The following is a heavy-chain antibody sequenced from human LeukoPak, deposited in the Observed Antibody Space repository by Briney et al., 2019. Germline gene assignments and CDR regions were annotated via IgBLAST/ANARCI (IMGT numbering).Heavy chain of an antibody. CDR3: ARHWSSSGGDFDY. D-gene: IGHD6-6*01. J-gene: IGHJ4*02. Sequence: SETLSLTCTVSGGSMNNYYWTWIRQPPGKGLEWIAYIYYSGSTNYNPSLKSRVTISVDTSKNQFSLKLSSVTAADTAVYYCARHWSSSGGDFDYWGQGTLVTVSS. V-gene: IGHV4-59*08. CDR2: IYYSGST. CDR1: GGSMNNYY.